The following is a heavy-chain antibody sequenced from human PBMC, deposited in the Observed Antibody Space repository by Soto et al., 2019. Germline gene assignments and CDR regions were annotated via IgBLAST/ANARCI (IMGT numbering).Heavy chain of an antibody. D-gene: IGHD6-13*01. J-gene: IGHJ4*02. CDR3: ARVMAYEQQLVPFDY. CDR1: GYTFIAYY. Sequence: QVQLVQSGAEVKKPGASVKVSCKTSGYTFIAYYLNWVRQAPGQGLEWMGWVNPHTGGTNYAQKFDGRVTMTRDTSTYTAYMELSGLKFDDTATYFCARVMAYEQQLVPFDYWGQGTLVTVSS. CDR2: VNPHTGGT. V-gene: IGHV1-2*02.